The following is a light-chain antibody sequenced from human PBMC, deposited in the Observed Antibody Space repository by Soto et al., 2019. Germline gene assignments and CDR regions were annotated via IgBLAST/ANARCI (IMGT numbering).Light chain of an antibody. V-gene: IGLV2-8*01. CDR3: SSYAGSNNFVV. CDR1: SSDVGGYNY. Sequence: QSALTQPPSASGSPGQSVTISCTGTSSDVGGYNYVSWYQQHPGKAPILMIYEVSKRPSGVPDRFSGSKSGNTASLTVSGLQAEDEADDYCSSYAGSNNFVVFGGGTKVTVL. J-gene: IGLJ2*01. CDR2: EVS.